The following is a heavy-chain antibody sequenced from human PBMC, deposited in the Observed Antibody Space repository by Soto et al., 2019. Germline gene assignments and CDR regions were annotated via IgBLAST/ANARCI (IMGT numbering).Heavy chain of an antibody. CDR2: ISAYNGNT. CDR3: ARVSPFWFGETNCFDP. Sequence: ASEKVSCKASGYTFTSYGISWVRQAPGQGLEWMGWISAYNGNTNYAQKLQGRVTMTTDTSTSTAYMELRSLTSDDTAVYYCARVSPFWFGETNCFDPWGQGTLVTLAS. CDR1: GYTFTSYG. V-gene: IGHV1-18*01. J-gene: IGHJ5*02. D-gene: IGHD3-10*01.